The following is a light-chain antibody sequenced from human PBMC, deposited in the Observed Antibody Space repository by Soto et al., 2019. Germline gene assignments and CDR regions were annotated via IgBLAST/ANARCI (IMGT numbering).Light chain of an antibody. V-gene: IGLV6-57*01. Sequence: NFMLTQPHSVSESPGKTVTISCTRSSGSIASNYVQWYQQRPGSSPTTVIYEDNQRPSGVPDRFSGSIDSSSNSASLTISGLKTEDEADYSCQSYDSSNQVFGGGTTVTVL. J-gene: IGLJ2*01. CDR1: SGSIASNY. CDR3: QSYDSSNQV. CDR2: EDN.